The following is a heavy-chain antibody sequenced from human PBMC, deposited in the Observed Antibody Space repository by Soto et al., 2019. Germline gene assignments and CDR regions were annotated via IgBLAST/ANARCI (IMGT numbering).Heavy chain of an antibody. J-gene: IGHJ6*02. CDR1: GYTFTSYA. CDR3: ARDGWQRDGGDYYGMDV. D-gene: IGHD5-12*01. CDR2: ITAYNGNT. V-gene: IGHV1-18*01. Sequence: ASVKVSCKASGYTFTSYAISWVRQAPGQGLEWTGWITAYNGNTNYAQKLQGRVTMTTDTSTSTAYMELRSLRSDDTAVYYCARDGWQRDGGDYYGMDVWGQGTTVTVSS.